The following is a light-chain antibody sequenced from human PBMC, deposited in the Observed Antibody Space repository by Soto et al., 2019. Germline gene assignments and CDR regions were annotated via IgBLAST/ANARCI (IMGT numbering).Light chain of an antibody. CDR3: GSCAGGGSFVL. CDR1: SNDVGRCNY. J-gene: IGLJ2*01. Sequence: QSVLTQPPSASGSPGQSVTISCTGTSNDVGRCNYVSWYQQYPGQVPKLMMYEVTTRPSGVPDRFSGSKSGNTASLTVSGLQPEDEADYYCGSCAGGGSFVLFGGGTKLTVL. CDR2: EVT. V-gene: IGLV2-8*01.